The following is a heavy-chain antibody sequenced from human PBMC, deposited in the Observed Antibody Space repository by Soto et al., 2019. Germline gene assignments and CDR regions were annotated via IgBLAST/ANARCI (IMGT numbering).Heavy chain of an antibody. CDR2: IKQDGSEK. CDR3: ARGGVYSTSSLPRFYYYAMDV. Sequence: EVQLVESGGGLVQPGGSLRLSCADSGISFSDYWMTWVRQAPGKGLERVASIKQDGSEKSYVDSVEGRFTIYRDNAKNALYLQMDSLRVGETAVYYCARGGVYSTSSLPRFYYYAMDVWGQGTTVTVSS. J-gene: IGHJ6*02. D-gene: IGHD6-6*01. CDR1: GISFSDYW. V-gene: IGHV3-7*01.